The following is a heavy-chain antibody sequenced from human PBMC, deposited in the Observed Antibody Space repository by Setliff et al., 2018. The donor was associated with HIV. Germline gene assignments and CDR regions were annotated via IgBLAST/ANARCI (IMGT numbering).Heavy chain of an antibody. J-gene: IGHJ2*01. V-gene: IGHV4-61*02. Sequence: SETLSLTCTVSGDSMTSGSYYWTWIRQPAGKRLEWIGRVTVNGATEYNPSLKSRVTVSVDTSQNQFSLKLTSVTAADTATYFCSRGPPFDRWGRGTLVTVSS. CDR2: VTVNGAT. CDR3: SRGPPFDR. CDR1: GDSMTSGSYY.